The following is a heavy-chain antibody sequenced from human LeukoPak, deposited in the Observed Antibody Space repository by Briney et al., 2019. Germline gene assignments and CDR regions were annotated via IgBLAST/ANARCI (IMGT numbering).Heavy chain of an antibody. CDR3: ARELELGYCSGGSCYGADFGY. V-gene: IGHV1-18*01. CDR1: GYTLTSYG. D-gene: IGHD2-15*01. J-gene: IGHJ4*02. CDR2: ISAYNGNT. Sequence: ASVMVSCKASGYTLTSYGISWVRQAPGQGLEWMGWISAYNGNTNYAQKLQGRVTMTTDTSTSTAYMELRSLRSDDTAVYYCARELELGYCSGGSCYGADFGYWGQGTLVTVSS.